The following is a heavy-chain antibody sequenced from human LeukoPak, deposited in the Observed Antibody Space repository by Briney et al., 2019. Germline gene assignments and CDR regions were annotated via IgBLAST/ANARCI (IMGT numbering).Heavy chain of an antibody. V-gene: IGHV3-23*01. Sequence: GGSLRLSCAASGFTFSTYAMSWVRQAPGKGLEWVSTISGGGGSTYYADSVKGRFSISRDNSKNTLYLQMNSLRAEDTAVYYCAKCVGLVDPFDYWGQGTLVTVSS. CDR2: ISGGGGST. J-gene: IGHJ4*02. D-gene: IGHD5-12*01. CDR1: GFTFSTYA. CDR3: AKCVGLVDPFDY.